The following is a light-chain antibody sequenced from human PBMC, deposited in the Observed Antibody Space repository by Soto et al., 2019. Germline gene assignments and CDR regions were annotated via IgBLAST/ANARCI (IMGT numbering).Light chain of an antibody. CDR3: QQRSSWPLT. CDR1: QSVSAY. Sequence: EIVLTQSPATLPLSPGERATLSCRASQSVSAYLAWYQQKRGQAPSLLIYDTSNRATGIPARFSGSGSGTDLSLTISSLEPEDFAVYDCQQRSSWPLTFGGGTKVDIK. J-gene: IGKJ4*01. CDR2: DTS. V-gene: IGKV3-11*01.